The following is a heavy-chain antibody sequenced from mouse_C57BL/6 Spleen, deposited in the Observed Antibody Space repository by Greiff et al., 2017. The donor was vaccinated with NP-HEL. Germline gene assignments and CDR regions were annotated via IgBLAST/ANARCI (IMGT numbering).Heavy chain of an antibody. J-gene: IGHJ3*01. D-gene: IGHD1-1*01. CDR1: GYSFTSYY. Sequence: QVHVKQSGPELVKPGASVKISCKASGYSFTSYYIHWVKQRPGQGLEWIGWIYPGSGNTKYNEKFKGKATLTADTSSSTAYMQLSSLTSEDSAVYYCARDYYGSSYFFAYWGQGTLVTVSA. CDR3: ARDYYGSSYFFAY. CDR2: IYPGSGNT. V-gene: IGHV1-66*01.